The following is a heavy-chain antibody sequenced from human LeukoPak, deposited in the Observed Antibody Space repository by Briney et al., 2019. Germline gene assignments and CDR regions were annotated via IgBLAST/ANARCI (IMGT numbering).Heavy chain of an antibody. CDR3: ARVGDSSGWYYYFDY. J-gene: IGHJ4*02. V-gene: IGHV4-4*02. CDR2: VHLDGRT. D-gene: IGHD6-19*01. CDR1: GGSVTSTNW. Sequence: SETLSLTCDVSGGSVTSTNWWTWVRQPPGKGLEWIGEVHLDGRTNYNPSLKSRLIMSVDLPENHISLKLTSVTAADTAVYYCARVGDSSGWYYYFDYWGQGTLVTVSS.